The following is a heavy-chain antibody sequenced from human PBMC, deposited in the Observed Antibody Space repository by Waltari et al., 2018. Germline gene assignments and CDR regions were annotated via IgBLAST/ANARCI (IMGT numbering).Heavy chain of an antibody. CDR1: GGTFSSYA. CDR3: ARDTIKIAAAGFIDY. V-gene: IGHV1-69*15. Sequence: QVQLVQSGAEVKKPGSSVKVSCKASGGTFSSYAISWVRPAPGQGLEWMGRIIPIFGTANYAQKFQGRVTITADESTSTAYMELSSLRSEDTAVYYCARDTIKIAAAGFIDYWGQGTLVTVSS. CDR2: IIPIFGTA. D-gene: IGHD6-13*01. J-gene: IGHJ4*02.